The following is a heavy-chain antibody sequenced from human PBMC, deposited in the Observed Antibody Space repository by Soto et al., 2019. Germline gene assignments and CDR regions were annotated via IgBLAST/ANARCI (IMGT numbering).Heavy chain of an antibody. CDR1: GFTFNSYT. D-gene: IGHD3-9*01. Sequence: GGSRRRSWAASGFTFNSYTMHWVRQAPGKGLEWVSLISWDGGITYYGDSVKGRFTVSRDNSDNSLYLQMTSLRSDDTAFYYCAKDSYDILTGQKRYFDSWGQGTLVTVSS. V-gene: IGHV3-43*01. J-gene: IGHJ4*02. CDR2: ISWDGGIT. CDR3: AKDSYDILTGQKRYFDS.